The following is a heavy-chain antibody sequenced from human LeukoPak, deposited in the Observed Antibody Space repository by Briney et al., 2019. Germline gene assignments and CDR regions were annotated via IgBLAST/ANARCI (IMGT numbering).Heavy chain of an antibody. CDR1: GDSIITISHY. J-gene: IGHJ4*02. D-gene: IGHD2-15*01. CDR3: AKLSSSYWYFDY. CDR2: VYYSGYT. Sequence: SETLSLTCTVSGDSIITISHYWAWIRQAPGKRLGWIGTVYYSGYTYYNPSLRTRLTMSIDTSQNQFSLRLSSVTAADTSIYYCAKLSSSYWYFDYWGQGALVAASS. V-gene: IGHV4-39*01.